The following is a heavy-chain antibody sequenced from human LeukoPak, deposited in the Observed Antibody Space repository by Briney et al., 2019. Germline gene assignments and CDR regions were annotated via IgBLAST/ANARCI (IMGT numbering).Heavy chain of an antibody. J-gene: IGHJ4*02. V-gene: IGHV3-7*01. CDR3: ARGWSSGWYFDY. CDR2: IKEDGNNK. Sequence: GGSLRLSCAASGFTFSSYWMSWVRQAPGKGLEWVANIKEDGNNKNSVDSVKGRFTISRDNAKNSLYLQMNSLGAEDTAVYYCARGWSSGWYFDYWGQGTLVTVSS. D-gene: IGHD6-19*01. CDR1: GFTFSSYW.